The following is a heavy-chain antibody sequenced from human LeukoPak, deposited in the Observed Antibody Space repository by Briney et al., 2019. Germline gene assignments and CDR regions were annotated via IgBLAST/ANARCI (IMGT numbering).Heavy chain of an antibody. CDR1: GGSFSGYY. CDR2: INHSGST. Sequence: PSETLSLTCAVYGGSFSGYYWSWIRQPPGKGLEWIGEINHSGSTNYNPSLKSRVTMSVDTSKNQFSLKLSSLTAADTAVYFCARGRDYYGSGSYYDYWGQGTLVTVSS. J-gene: IGHJ4*02. CDR3: ARGRDYYGSGSYYDY. D-gene: IGHD3-10*01. V-gene: IGHV4-34*01.